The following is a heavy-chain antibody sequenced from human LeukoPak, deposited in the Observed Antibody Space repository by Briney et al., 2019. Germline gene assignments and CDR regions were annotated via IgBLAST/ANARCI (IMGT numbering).Heavy chain of an antibody. D-gene: IGHD3-22*01. CDR2: INPNSGGT. CDR3: ARDRQRTYYYDSSGYYAPFDY. CDR1: GYTFIGYY. V-gene: IGHV1-2*02. J-gene: IGHJ4*02. Sequence: GASVKVSCQASGYTFIGYYMHWVRQAPGQGLEWMGWINPNSGGTNYAHKFQGRVTMTRDTSISTAYMELSRLRSDDTAVYYCARDRQRTYYYDSSGYYAPFDYWGQGTLVTVSS.